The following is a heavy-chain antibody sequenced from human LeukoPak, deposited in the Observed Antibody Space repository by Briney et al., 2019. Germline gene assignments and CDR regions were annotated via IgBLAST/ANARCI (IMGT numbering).Heavy chain of an antibody. V-gene: IGHV3-21*01. CDR2: ISSSSSYI. D-gene: IGHD6-13*01. CDR3: ARDPTFYSSSWYDY. CDR1: GFTVRSNY. Sequence: PGGSLRLSCAASGFTVRSNYMSWVRQAPGKGLEWVSSISSSSSYIYYADSVKGRFTISRDNAKNSLYLQMNSLRAEDTAVYYCARDPTFYSSSWYDYWGQGTLVTVSS. J-gene: IGHJ4*02.